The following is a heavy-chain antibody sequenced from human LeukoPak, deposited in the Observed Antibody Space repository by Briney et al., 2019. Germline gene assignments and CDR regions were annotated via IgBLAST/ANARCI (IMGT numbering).Heavy chain of an antibody. CDR3: AKDGDGVVVPATTDY. CDR2: SSGSTK. D-gene: IGHD2-2*01. J-gene: IGHJ4*02. V-gene: IGHV3-11*01. Sequence: SSGSTKYYADSVKGRFTISRDNARNSLYLQMNSLRAEDTAVYYCAKDGDGVVVPATTDYWGQGTLVTVSS.